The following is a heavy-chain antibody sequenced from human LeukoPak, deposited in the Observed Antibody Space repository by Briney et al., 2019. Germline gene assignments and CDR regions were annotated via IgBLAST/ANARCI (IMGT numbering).Heavy chain of an antibody. V-gene: IGHV3-23*01. CDR1: GFTFSSYA. CDR3: AKDSAYCGGDCYSQDLLDLDH. D-gene: IGHD2-21*02. Sequence: GGSLRLSCAASGFTFSSYAMSWVRQAPGKGLEWVSAISGSGGSTYYADSVKGRFTISRDNSKNTLYLQMNSLRAEERAVYYCAKDSAYCGGDCYSQDLLDLDHWGQGTLVTVSS. CDR2: ISGSGGST. J-gene: IGHJ4*02.